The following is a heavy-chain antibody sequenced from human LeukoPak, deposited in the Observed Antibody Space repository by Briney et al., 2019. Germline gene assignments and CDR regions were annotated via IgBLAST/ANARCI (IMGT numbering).Heavy chain of an antibody. D-gene: IGHD1-14*01. CDR1: GFTFSTYW. Sequence: PGGSLRLSCAASGFTFSTYWMHWVRQAPGRGLVWVSRINIDGSIRDSADSVKGRFTISRDNAKNTVYLQMNSLRADDTAVYYCAKGGGIRGFDYWGQGTLVTVSS. J-gene: IGHJ4*02. CDR3: AKGGGIRGFDY. CDR2: INIDGSIR. V-gene: IGHV3-74*01.